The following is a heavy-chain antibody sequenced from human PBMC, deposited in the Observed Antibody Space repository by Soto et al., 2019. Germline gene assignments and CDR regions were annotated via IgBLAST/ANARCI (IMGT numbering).Heavy chain of an antibody. CDR1: GFSFSGSA. CDR2: IRSKRYNYAT. Sequence: EVQLVESGGGLVQPGGSLKLSCAASGFSFSGSAMHWVRQASGKGLEWVGRIRSKRYNYATTYGASLNGRFTISRDDSKNTTYLQMNNLRTEDTAVYYCTSLSEVYSNYWGQGTLVTVSS. D-gene: IGHD2-15*01. J-gene: IGHJ4*02. CDR3: TSLSEVYSNY. V-gene: IGHV3-73*02.